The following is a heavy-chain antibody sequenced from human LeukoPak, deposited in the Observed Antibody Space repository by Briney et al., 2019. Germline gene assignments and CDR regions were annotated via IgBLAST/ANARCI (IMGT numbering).Heavy chain of an antibody. J-gene: IGHJ5*02. CDR1: GFTFSSYW. CDR2: ISSSSRYM. V-gene: IGHV3-21*01. Sequence: PGGSLRLSCAASGFTFSSYWMHWVRQAPGKGLEWVSSISSSSRYMSYADSLKGRFTISRDNAKNSLYLQMNSLRAEDTAVYYCARVGIAVAGPGTWFDPWGQGTLVTVSS. CDR3: ARVGIAVAGPGTWFDP. D-gene: IGHD6-19*01.